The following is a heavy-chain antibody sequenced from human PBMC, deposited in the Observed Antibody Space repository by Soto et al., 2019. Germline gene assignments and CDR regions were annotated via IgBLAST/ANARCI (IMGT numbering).Heavy chain of an antibody. J-gene: IGHJ2*01. V-gene: IGHV3-15*07. CDR3: TTSIPLVDWYFDL. D-gene: IGHD2-2*01. CDR2: IKSKTDGGTT. CDR1: GFTFSNAW. Sequence: EVQLVESGGGLVKPGGSLRLSCAASGFTFSNAWMNWVRQAPGKGLEWVGRIKSKTDGGTTDYAAPVKGRFTISRDDSKNTLYLQMNSLKTEDTAVYYCTTSIPLVDWYFDLWGRGTLVTVSS.